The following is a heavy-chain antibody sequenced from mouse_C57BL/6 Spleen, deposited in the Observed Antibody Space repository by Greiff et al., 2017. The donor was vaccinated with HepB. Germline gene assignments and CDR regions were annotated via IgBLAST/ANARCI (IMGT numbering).Heavy chain of an antibody. D-gene: IGHD2-12*01. J-gene: IGHJ4*01. Sequence: EVQLQQSGTVLARPGASVKMSCKTSGYTFTSYWMHWVKQRPGQGLEWIGAIYPGNSDTSYNQKFKGKAKLTAVTSASTAYMELSSLTNEDSAVYYCTREDYYNYAMDYWGQGTSVTVSS. CDR2: IYPGNSDT. CDR1: GYTFTSYW. V-gene: IGHV1-5*01. CDR3: TREDYYNYAMDY.